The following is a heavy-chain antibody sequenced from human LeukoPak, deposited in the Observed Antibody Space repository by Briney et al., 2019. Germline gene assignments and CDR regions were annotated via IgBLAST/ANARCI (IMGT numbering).Heavy chain of an antibody. J-gene: IGHJ4*02. CDR3: AKGPWAWIQLWLPDY. CDR1: GFTFSSYG. CDR2: ISYDGSNK. D-gene: IGHD5-18*01. V-gene: IGHV3-30*18. Sequence: GGSLRLSCAASGFTFSSYGMHWVRQAPGKGLEWVAVISYDGSNKYYADSVKGRFTISKDNSKNTLYLQMNSLIAEETAVDYWAKGPWAWIQLWLPDYWGQGTLVTVSS.